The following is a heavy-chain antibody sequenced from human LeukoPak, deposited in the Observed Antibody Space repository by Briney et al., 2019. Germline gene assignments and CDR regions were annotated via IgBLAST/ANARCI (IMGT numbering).Heavy chain of an antibody. CDR1: GYTFTSYA. V-gene: IGHV1-69*13. Sequence: GASVKVSCKASGYTFTSYAISWVRQAPGQGLEWMGGIIPIFGTANYAQKFQGRVTITADESTSTAYMELSSLRSEDTAVYYCAGLSGSYLYSDYWGQGTLVTVSS. CDR3: AGLSGSYLYSDY. CDR2: IIPIFGTA. D-gene: IGHD1-26*01. J-gene: IGHJ4*02.